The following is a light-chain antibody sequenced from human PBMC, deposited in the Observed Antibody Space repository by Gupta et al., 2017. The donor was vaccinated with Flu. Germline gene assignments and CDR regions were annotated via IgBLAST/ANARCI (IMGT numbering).Light chain of an antibody. CDR2: AAS. Sequence: AIQMTQSPSSLSASVGDRVIITCRASQGIGNDLGWHQQKPGKAPKLLIYAASTLQSGVPSRCSGSASGTDFTLTISSLQPEDFATYYCLQDYHHLTFGGGTKVEIK. CDR1: QGIGND. J-gene: IGKJ4*01. V-gene: IGKV1-6*01. CDR3: LQDYHHLT.